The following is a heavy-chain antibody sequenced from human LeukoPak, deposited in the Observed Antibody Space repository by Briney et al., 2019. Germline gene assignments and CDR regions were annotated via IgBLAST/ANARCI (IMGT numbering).Heavy chain of an antibody. D-gene: IGHD3-10*01. CDR1: GYTFTGYY. J-gene: IGHJ5*02. CDR2: INPNHGDT. CDR3: ARANMVRGVGLFFDRNWFDP. V-gene: IGHV1-2*02. Sequence: ASVKVSCKASGYTFTGYYMHWVRQAPGQGLEWMGWINPNHGDTNYAQKFQGRVTMTRDTSISTAYMELSGLRSDDTAVYYCARANMVRGVGLFFDRNWFDPWGQGTLVTVSS.